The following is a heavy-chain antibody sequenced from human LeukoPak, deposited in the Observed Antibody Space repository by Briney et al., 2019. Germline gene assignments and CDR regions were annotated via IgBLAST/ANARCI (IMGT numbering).Heavy chain of an antibody. V-gene: IGHV1-2*02. J-gene: IGHJ4*02. Sequence: ASVKVSCKASGYSFIGYYMHWVRQAPGQGLEWMGWINPNSGGTNYAQKFQGRVTMTRDTSISTAYMEVSRLTSDDTAVFYCAREGSGYPYWGQGSLVTVSS. D-gene: IGHD5-12*01. CDR3: AREGSGYPY. CDR1: GYSFIGYY. CDR2: INPNSGGT.